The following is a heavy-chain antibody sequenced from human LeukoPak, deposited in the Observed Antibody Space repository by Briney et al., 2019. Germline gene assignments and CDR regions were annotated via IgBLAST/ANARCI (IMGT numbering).Heavy chain of an antibody. V-gene: IGHV4-4*07. CDR3: ARDAVSGYYYDSSGYYSDAFDI. Sequence: SETLSLTCTVSGGSISSYYWSWIRQPAGKGLEWIGRIYTSGSTNYNPSLKSRVTMSVDTSKNQFSLKLSSVTAADTAVYYCARDAVSGYYYDSSGYYSDAFDIWGQGTMVTVSS. J-gene: IGHJ3*02. D-gene: IGHD3-22*01. CDR1: GGSISSYY. CDR2: IYTSGST.